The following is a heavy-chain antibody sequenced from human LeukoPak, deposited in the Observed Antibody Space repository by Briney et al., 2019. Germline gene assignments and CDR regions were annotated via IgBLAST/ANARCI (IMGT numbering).Heavy chain of an antibody. CDR3: ATGMENYDGSGYYSYFQH. D-gene: IGHD3-22*01. CDR1: GLTSSSYA. J-gene: IGHJ1*01. CDR2: ISGGGVTT. V-gene: IGHV3-23*01. Sequence: GGSLRLSCKASGLTSSSYAMSWVRQAPEKGLEWVSSISGGGVTTFYADSVKGRFTISRDNSKNALYLQMNSLRAEDTAVYYCATGMENYDGSGYYSYFQHWGQGTLVTVSS.